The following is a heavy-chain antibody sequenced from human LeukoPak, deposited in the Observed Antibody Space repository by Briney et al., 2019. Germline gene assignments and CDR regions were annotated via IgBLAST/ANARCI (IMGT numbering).Heavy chain of an antibody. D-gene: IGHD3-9*01. V-gene: IGHV3-30*18. CDR3: AKSVPQYDILTLVLDY. J-gene: IGHJ4*02. CDR1: GFTFSSYG. CDR2: ISYDGSNK. Sequence: PGGSLRLSCAASGFTFSSYGMHWVRQAPGKGLEWVAVISYDGSNKYYADSVKGRFTISRDNSKNTLYLQMNSLRAEDTAVYYCAKSVPQYDILTLVLDYWGQGTLVTVSS.